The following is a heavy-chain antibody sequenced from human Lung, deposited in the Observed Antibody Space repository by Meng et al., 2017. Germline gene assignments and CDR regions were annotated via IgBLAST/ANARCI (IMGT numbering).Heavy chain of an antibody. D-gene: IGHD2-21*01. V-gene: IGHV4-4*02. CDR2: IYHSGST. Sequence: QVQRTASGPGRWKPSGSLSLTFAVSGGSISSDNWWSWVRQPPGKGLEWIGEIYHSGSTNYNPSLKSRITISVDKPKNQFSLTLSSVTAADTAVYYCTKNDFYCLGYWGQGTLVTVSS. CDR1: GGSISSDNW. J-gene: IGHJ4*02. CDR3: TKNDFYCLGY.